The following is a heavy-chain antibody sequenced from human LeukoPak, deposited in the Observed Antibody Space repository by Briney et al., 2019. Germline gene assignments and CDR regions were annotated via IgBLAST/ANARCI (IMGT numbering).Heavy chain of an antibody. CDR2: IKQDGSEK. CDR3: AREGSGWYF. Sequence: GGSLRLSCAASGFTFSNYWMHWVRQAPGKGPEWVANIKQDGSEKYYVDSVKGRFTISRDNAKNSLYLQMNSLRAEDTAVYYCAREGSGWYFWGQGTLVTVSS. V-gene: IGHV3-7*03. D-gene: IGHD6-19*01. CDR1: GFTFSNYW. J-gene: IGHJ4*02.